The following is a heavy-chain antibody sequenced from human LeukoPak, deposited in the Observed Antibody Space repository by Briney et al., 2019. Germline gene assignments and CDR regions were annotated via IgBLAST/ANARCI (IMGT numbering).Heavy chain of an antibody. Sequence: GGSLRLSCAASGFTFSSYWMHWVRQAPGKGLVWVSRINSDGGSTSYADSVKSRFTISRDNAKNTLYLQMNSLRAEDTAVYYCAREYYDRSYYYYGMDVWGQGTTVTVSS. CDR1: GFTFSSYW. CDR3: AREYYDRSYYYYGMDV. J-gene: IGHJ6*02. CDR2: INSDGGST. V-gene: IGHV3-74*01. D-gene: IGHD3-16*01.